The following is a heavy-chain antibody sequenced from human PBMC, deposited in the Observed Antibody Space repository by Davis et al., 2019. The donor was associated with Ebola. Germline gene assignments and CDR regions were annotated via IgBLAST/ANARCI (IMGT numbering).Heavy chain of an antibody. J-gene: IGHJ4*02. CDR3: VPGTWI. V-gene: IGHV3-74*01. D-gene: IGHD5-18*01. CDR2: INSDGSST. Sequence: HTGRSLRLSCAAPGFTFNTYWMHGVRQAPGKGLVWVSHINSDGSSTGYADSVKGRFTISRDNAKNSLYLQMNTLRVEDTAIYYCVPGTWIRGQGTLVTVSS. CDR1: GFTFNTYW.